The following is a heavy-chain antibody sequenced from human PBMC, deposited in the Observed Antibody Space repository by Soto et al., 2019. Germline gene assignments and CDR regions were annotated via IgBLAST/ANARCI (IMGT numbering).Heavy chain of an antibody. CDR3: ARDSSGEAVAGNNWFDP. Sequence: SQTLSLTCAISGDSVSSNSAAWNLIRQSPSRGLEWLGRTYYRSKWYNDYAVSVKSRITINPDTSKNQFSLQLNSVTPEDTAVYYCARDSSGEAVAGNNWFDPWGQGTLVTVSS. CDR1: GDSVSSNSAA. CDR2: TYYRSKWYN. V-gene: IGHV6-1*01. J-gene: IGHJ5*02. D-gene: IGHD6-19*01.